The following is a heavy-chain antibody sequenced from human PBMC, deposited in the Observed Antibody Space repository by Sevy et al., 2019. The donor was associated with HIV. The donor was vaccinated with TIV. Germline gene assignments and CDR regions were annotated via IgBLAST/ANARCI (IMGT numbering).Heavy chain of an antibody. CDR3: ARGDYGGNPFYYYGMDV. CDR2: ISRSSTI. Sequence: GGSLRLSCAASGFSLSSYSMNWVRQAPGKGLEWVSYISRSSTIYYADSVKGRFTISRDNAKNSLYLQMNSLRDEDTAVYYCARGDYGGNPFYYYGMDVWGQGTTVTVSS. V-gene: IGHV3-48*02. D-gene: IGHD4-17*01. CDR1: GFSLSSYS. J-gene: IGHJ6*02.